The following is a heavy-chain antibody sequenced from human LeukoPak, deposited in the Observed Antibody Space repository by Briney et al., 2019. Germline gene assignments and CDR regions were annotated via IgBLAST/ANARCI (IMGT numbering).Heavy chain of an antibody. Sequence: SETLSLTCAVYGGSFSGYYWSWIRQPPGKGLEWIGEINHSGSTNYNPSLKSRVTISVDTSKNQFSLKLSSMTAADTAVYYCARGRQTPTYNWFDPWGQGTLVTVSS. V-gene: IGHV4-34*01. CDR3: ARGRQTPTYNWFDP. CDR1: GGSFSGYY. J-gene: IGHJ5*02. CDR2: INHSGST.